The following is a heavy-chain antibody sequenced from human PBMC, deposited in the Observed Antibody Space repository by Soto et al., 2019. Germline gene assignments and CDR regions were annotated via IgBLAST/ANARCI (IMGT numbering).Heavy chain of an antibody. D-gene: IGHD1-1*01. CDR1: GFIFSHYW. CDR3: AKDLTWNQADY. Sequence: GSLTLSGEASGFIFSHYWMHWVRQTPGTGLVWVSHISNDGSITHYADSVKGRFTISRDNAKNILYLQMNSLRAEDTAVYYCAKDLTWNQADYWGQGALVTVSS. CDR2: ISNDGSIT. V-gene: IGHV3-74*01. J-gene: IGHJ4*02.